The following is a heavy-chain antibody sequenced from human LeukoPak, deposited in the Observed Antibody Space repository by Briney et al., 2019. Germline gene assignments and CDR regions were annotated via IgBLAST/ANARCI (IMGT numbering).Heavy chain of an antibody. V-gene: IGHV1-69*01. CDR1: GGTFSSYT. Sequence: VASVKVSCKASGGTFSSYTITWVRQAPGQGLEWMGGIIPIFGSANYAQKFQGRVTITADESTSTAYMELSSLRSEDTAVYYCATATMVRDVHFDYWGQGTLVTVSS. CDR2: IIPIFGSA. J-gene: IGHJ4*02. D-gene: IGHD3-10*01. CDR3: ATATMVRDVHFDY.